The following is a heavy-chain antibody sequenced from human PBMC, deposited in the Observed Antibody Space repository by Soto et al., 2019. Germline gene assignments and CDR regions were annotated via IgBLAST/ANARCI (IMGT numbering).Heavy chain of an antibody. CDR3: ARSPNPGYSSCWYQYYYYYGMDV. CDR2: INPNSGGT. J-gene: IGHJ6*02. V-gene: IGHV1-2*04. Sequence: ASVKVSCKASGYTFTGYYMHWVRQAPGRGLEWMGWINPNSGGTNYAQKFQGWVTMTRDTSISTAYMELSRLRSDDTAVYYCARSPNPGYSSCWYQYYYYYGMDVWGQGTTVTVSS. D-gene: IGHD6-13*01. CDR1: GYTFTGYY.